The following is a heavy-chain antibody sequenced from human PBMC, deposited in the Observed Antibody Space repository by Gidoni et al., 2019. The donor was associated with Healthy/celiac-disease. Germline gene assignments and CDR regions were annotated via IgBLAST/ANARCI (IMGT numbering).Heavy chain of an antibody. CDR2: ISYDGSNK. CDR1: GFTFSRSG. Sequence: QVQLVESGGGVVQPGRSLRLSCAAYGFTFSRSGMHWVRQAPGKGLEWVAVISYDGSNKYYADSVKGRFTISRDNSKNTLYLQMNSLRAEDTAVYYCAKATYYYDSSGSLFDYWGQGTLVTVSS. D-gene: IGHD3-22*01. V-gene: IGHV3-30*18. CDR3: AKATYYYDSSGSLFDY. J-gene: IGHJ4*02.